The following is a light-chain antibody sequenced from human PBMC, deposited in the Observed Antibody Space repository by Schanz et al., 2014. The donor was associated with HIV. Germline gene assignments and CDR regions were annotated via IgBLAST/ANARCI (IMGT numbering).Light chain of an antibody. CDR1: TGAVTNDHY. Sequence: QAVVTQEPSVTVSPGGTVTLTCGASTGAVTNDHYPYWFQQKPGHAPKTLIFDTSGKHSWTPARFSGSLLGGKAALTLSGAQPEDEADYYCLLSYSGARVFGGGTKLTVL. CDR2: DTS. V-gene: IGLV7-46*01. J-gene: IGLJ3*02. CDR3: LLSYSGARV.